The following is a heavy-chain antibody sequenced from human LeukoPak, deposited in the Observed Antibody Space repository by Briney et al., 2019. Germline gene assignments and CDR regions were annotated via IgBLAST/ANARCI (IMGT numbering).Heavy chain of an antibody. CDR2: FDPEDGET. J-gene: IGHJ4*02. CDR3: ARSEANSYGFHH. D-gene: IGHD5-18*01. V-gene: IGHV1-24*01. CDR1: GYTLTELS. Sequence: GASVRISCKVSGYTLTELSMHWVRQAPGKGLEWMGGFDPEDGETIYAQKFQGRVTMTEDTSTDTAYMELSSLRSEDTAVYYCARSEANSYGFHHWGQGTLVTVSS.